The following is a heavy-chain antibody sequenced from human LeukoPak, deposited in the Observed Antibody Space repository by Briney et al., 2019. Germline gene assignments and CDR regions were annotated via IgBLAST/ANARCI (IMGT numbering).Heavy chain of an antibody. CDR1: GFTFSTYW. D-gene: IGHD3-16*01. CDR2: ISGSGGST. Sequence: GGSLRLSCAASGFTFSTYWMHWVRQAPGKGLEWVSTISGSGGSTYYADSVKGRFTISRDNSKNTLYLEMNSLRAEDTAVYYCAKLWGGWYFDLWGRGTLVTVSS. CDR3: AKLWGGWYFDL. J-gene: IGHJ2*01. V-gene: IGHV3-23*01.